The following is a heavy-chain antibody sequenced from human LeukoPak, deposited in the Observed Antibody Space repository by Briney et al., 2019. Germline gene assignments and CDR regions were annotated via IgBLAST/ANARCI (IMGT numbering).Heavy chain of an antibody. J-gene: IGHJ1*01. CDR3: ARAPSEIGGYYPEYFRH. CDR2: ISSSSSTI. CDR1: GFTFSSYY. D-gene: IGHD3-22*01. V-gene: IGHV3-48*01. Sequence: PGGSLRLSCAASGFTFSSYYMDWVRQAPGKGLEWVSYISSSSSTIYYADSVKGRFTISRDNAKNTVSLQMNSLRPEDTGVYYCARAPSEIGGYYPEYFRHWGQGTLVTVSS.